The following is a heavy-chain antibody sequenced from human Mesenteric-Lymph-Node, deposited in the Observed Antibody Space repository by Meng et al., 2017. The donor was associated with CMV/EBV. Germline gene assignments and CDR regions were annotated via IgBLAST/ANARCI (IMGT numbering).Heavy chain of an antibody. V-gene: IGHV1-46*01. D-gene: IGHD2-2*02. Sequence: FTRYYMHWVRQAPGHGLEWMGVINPSGGSTTYARRFQGRVTMTSDTSTSTVYMDLSSLRSDDTAVYYCARDPGWGVPATIPSYFDFWGQGTLVTVSS. CDR2: INPSGGST. J-gene: IGHJ4*02. CDR1: FTRYY. CDR3: ARDPGWGVPATIPSYFDF.